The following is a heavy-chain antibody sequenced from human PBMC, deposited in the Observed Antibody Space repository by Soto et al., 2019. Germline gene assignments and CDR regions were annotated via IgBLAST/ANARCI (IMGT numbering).Heavy chain of an antibody. Sequence: RASVKVFCKASGYTFTSYDINWVRQATGQGLEWMGWMNPNSGNTGYAQKFQGRVTMTRNTSISTAYMELSSLRSEDTAVYYCARSGARLAAAGSNFDYWGQGTLVTVSS. V-gene: IGHV1-8*01. CDR1: GYTFTSYD. CDR2: MNPNSGNT. J-gene: IGHJ4*02. CDR3: ARSGARLAAAGSNFDY. D-gene: IGHD6-13*01.